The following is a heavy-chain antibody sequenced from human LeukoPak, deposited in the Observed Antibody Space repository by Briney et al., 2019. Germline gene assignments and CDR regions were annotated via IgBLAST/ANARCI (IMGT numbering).Heavy chain of an antibody. J-gene: IGHJ3*02. Sequence: PSQTLSLTCTVSGGSISSGGYFWNWIRQPPGKGLEWIGYISHSGSTYYNPSLPSLKSRVIMSVDRSKTQFSLNLSSVTAADTAVYFCARTTYDLGVAPIWGQGTMVTVSS. CDR2: ISHSGST. D-gene: IGHD3-3*01. CDR1: GGSISSGGYF. CDR3: ARTTYDLGVAPI. V-gene: IGHV4-30-2*01.